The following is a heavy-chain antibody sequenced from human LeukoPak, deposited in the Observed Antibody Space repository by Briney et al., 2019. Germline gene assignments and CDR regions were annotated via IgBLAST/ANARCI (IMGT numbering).Heavy chain of an antibody. J-gene: IGHJ2*01. CDR3: ARGAVAGNFDL. Sequence: GGSLRLSCVASGFTFSNYWMHWVRQAPGKGLVWVSRINSDGSSTSYADSVKGRLTISRDNAKNTLYLQMNSLRAEDTAVYYCARGAVAGNFDLWGRGTLVTVSS. D-gene: IGHD6-19*01. CDR1: GFTFSNYW. V-gene: IGHV3-74*01. CDR2: INSDGSST.